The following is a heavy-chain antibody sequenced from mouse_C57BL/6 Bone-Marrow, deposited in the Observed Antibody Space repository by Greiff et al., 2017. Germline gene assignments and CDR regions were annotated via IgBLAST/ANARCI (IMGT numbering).Heavy chain of an antibody. CDR1: GYTFTDHT. V-gene: IGHV1-78*01. Sequence: VQLQESGPELVKPGASVKMSCKASGYTFTDHTIHWMKQRPEQGLEWIGYIYPRDGSTKYNEKFKGKATLTADKSSSTAYMQLNSLTSEDSAVYFCAYYGSLYWYFDVWGTGTTVTVSS. CDR3: AYYGSLYWYFDV. D-gene: IGHD1-1*01. J-gene: IGHJ1*03. CDR2: IYPRDGST.